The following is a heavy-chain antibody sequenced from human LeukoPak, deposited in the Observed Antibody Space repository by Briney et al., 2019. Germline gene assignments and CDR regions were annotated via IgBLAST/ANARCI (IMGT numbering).Heavy chain of an antibody. D-gene: IGHD4-23*01. CDR3: ARGRLGYGGNSGQFDY. Sequence: GGSLRLSCAASGFTFSSYSMNWVRQAPGKGLEWVSSISSSSSYIYYADSVKGRFTISRDNAKNSLYLQMNSLRAEDAAVYYCARGRLGYGGNSGQFDYWGQGTLVTVSS. CDR1: GFTFSSYS. J-gene: IGHJ4*02. V-gene: IGHV3-21*01. CDR2: ISSSSSYI.